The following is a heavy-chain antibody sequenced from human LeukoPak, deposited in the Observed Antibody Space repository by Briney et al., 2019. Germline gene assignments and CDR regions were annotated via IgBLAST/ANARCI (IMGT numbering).Heavy chain of an antibody. Sequence: PGGSLRLSXAASGFTFSSYSMNWVRQAPGKGLEWVSSISSSSSYIYYADSVKGRFTISRDNAKNSLYLQMNSLRAEDTAVYYCARDIVVVPAALPWGQGTLVTVSS. J-gene: IGHJ5*02. CDR1: GFTFSSYS. CDR2: ISSSSSYI. CDR3: ARDIVVVPAALP. D-gene: IGHD2-2*01. V-gene: IGHV3-21*01.